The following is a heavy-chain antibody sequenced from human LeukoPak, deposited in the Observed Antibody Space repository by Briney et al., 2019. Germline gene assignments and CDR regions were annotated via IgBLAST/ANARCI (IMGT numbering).Heavy chain of an antibody. Sequence: GGSLRLSCSASGFTFSAYAMYWVRQAPGKGLEYVSGISSNGGSSFYADSVKGRFTISTDNSKNTLYLQMNSLRAEDTAVYYCAIDKNGWRYFDYWGQGTLVTVSS. CDR1: GFTFSAYA. CDR3: AIDKNGWRYFDY. V-gene: IGHV3-64*04. J-gene: IGHJ4*02. D-gene: IGHD5-24*01. CDR2: ISSNGGSS.